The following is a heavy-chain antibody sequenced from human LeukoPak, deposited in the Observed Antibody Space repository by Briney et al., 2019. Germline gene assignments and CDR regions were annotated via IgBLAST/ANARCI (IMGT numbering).Heavy chain of an antibody. CDR3: ARVDSSSLLIDY. CDR2: MNPNSGNT. Sequence: ASVKVSCKASGYTFTSYDINWVRQATGQGLEWMGWMNPNSGNTGYAQKFQGRVTMTRNTSISTAYMELSSLRSEDTAVYYCARVDSSSLLIDYWGQGTLVTVSS. V-gene: IGHV1-8*01. J-gene: IGHJ4*02. D-gene: IGHD6-13*01. CDR1: GYTFTSYD.